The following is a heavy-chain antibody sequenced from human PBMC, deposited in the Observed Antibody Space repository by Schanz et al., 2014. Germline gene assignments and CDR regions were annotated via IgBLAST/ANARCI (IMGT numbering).Heavy chain of an antibody. D-gene: IGHD6-6*01. Sequence: QVQLVESGGGLVKPGGSLRLSCAASGFTFSDYYMNWIRQAPGKGLEWVSYISNSGYTIYYADSVKGRFTISRDNAKNSLYLKRTTLRAEDPAVYSCARAPPPYSSSPYYWYYGMDVWGQGTTVTVSS. J-gene: IGHJ6*02. CDR2: ISNSGYTI. CDR3: ARAPPPYSSSPYYWYYGMDV. V-gene: IGHV3-11*01. CDR1: GFTFSDYY.